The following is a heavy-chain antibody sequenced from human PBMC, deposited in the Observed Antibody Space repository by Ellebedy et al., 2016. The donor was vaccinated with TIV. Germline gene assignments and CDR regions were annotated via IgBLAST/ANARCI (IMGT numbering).Heavy chain of an antibody. J-gene: IGHJ4*02. V-gene: IGHV4-30-4*01. CDR3: ARGGYCSGGSCYGFDY. CDR1: GGSISSGDYY. CDR2: IYYSGST. Sequence: MPSETLSLTCTVSGGSISSGDYYWSWIRQPPGKGLEWIGYIYYSGSTYYNPSLKSRVTISVDTSKNQFSLKLSSVTAADTAVYYCARGGYCSGGSCYGFDYWGQGTLVTVSS. D-gene: IGHD2-15*01.